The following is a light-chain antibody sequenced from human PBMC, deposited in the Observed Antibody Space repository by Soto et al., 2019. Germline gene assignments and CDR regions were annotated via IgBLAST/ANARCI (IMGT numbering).Light chain of an antibody. CDR3: CSYAGSSTLI. CDR2: GVS. CDR1: SSDVGSYNL. J-gene: IGLJ1*01. Sequence: QSVLAQPASVSGSPGQSITISCTGTSSDVGSYNLVSWYQQHPGKAPKLMIYGVSKRPSGVSNRFSGSKSGNTASLTISGLQAEDEADYYCCSYAGSSTLIFGTGTKVTVL. V-gene: IGLV2-23*02.